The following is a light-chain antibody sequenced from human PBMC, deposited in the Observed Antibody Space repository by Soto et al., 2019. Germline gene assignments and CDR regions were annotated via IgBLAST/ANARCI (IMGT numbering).Light chain of an antibody. V-gene: IGLV2-14*01. J-gene: IGLJ3*02. Sequence: QSALTQPASVSGSPGQSITISCTGTSSDVGCYNYVSWYQQHPGKAPKLMIYDVSNRPSGVSNRVSGSKSGNTASLTISGLQAEDEADYYCSSYTSSSTLVFGGGTKVTVL. CDR1: SSDVGCYNY. CDR2: DVS. CDR3: SSYTSSSTLV.